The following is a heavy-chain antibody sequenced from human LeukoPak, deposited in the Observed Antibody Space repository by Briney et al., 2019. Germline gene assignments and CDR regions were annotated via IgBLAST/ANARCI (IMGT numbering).Heavy chain of an antibody. J-gene: IGHJ4*02. CDR3: ARASYGGNPDFNY. V-gene: IGHV3-11*06. D-gene: IGHD4-23*01. CDR2: IISSSSYT. Sequence: GGSPRLSCAASGFTFSDYDMSWIRQAPGKGLEWVSYIISSSSYTNYADSVRGRFTISRDNAKNSLFLQMNSLRVEDTAVYYCARASYGGNPDFNYWGQGTLVTVSS. CDR1: GFTFSDYD.